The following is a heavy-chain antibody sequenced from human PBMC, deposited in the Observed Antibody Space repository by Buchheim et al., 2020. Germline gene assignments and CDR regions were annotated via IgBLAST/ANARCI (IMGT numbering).Heavy chain of an antibody. V-gene: IGHV3-74*01. CDR1: GFPFSIYW. CDR2: INREGTTT. CDR3: VRDMYGSGDY. J-gene: IGHJ4*02. D-gene: IGHD3-10*01. Sequence: EVQLVESGGGLVQPGGSLRLSCSAPGFPFSIYWMHWVRQAPGKGLAWVSHINREGTTTNYADSVRGRFTLSRDNCKNTLYLQMNKRGAEDTAVYYCVRDMYGSGDYWGQGTL.